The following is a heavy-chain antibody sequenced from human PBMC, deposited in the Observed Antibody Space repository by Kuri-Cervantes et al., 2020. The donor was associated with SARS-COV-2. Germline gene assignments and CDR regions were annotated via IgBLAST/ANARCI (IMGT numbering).Heavy chain of an antibody. D-gene: IGHD3-3*01. CDR1: GFTFSSYW. CDR3: ARDPRNLAIFGVVIKGYYYYGMDV. J-gene: IGHJ6*02. CDR2: IKQDGSEK. Sequence: GGSLRLSCAASGFTFSSYWMSWVRLAPGKGLEWVANIKQDGSEKYYVDSVKGRFTISRDNAKNSLYLQMNSLRAEDTAVYYCARDPRNLAIFGVVIKGYYYYGMDVWGQGTTVTVSS. V-gene: IGHV3-7*05.